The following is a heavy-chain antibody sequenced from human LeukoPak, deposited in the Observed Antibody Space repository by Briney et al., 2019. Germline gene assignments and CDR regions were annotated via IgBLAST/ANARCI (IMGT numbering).Heavy chain of an antibody. CDR2: MSDTGINT. D-gene: IGHD5-18*01. Sequence: AGSLRLSCAASGFTFTNFAMNWVRQAPGEGLEWVSGMSDTGINTHYADSVKGRFTISRDNSKDILYLQMNSLRAEDTAVYYCAKDYHTSMVGLFFYWGQGTLVTVSS. J-gene: IGHJ4*02. CDR1: GFTFTNFA. V-gene: IGHV3-23*01. CDR3: AKDYHTSMVGLFFY.